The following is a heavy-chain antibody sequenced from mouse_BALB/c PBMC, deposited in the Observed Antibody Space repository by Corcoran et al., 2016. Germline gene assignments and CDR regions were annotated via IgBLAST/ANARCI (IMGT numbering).Heavy chain of an antibody. J-gene: IGHJ1*01. CDR2: IDPANGNT. CDR1: VFNIIDTY. Sequence: EVRLQQSGAELVKPGASFKLSSTASVFNIIDTYMHWVKQRPEQGLEWIGRIDPANGNTKYDPKFQGKATITADTSSNTAYLQLSSLTSEDTAVYYCARWDWYFDVWGAGTTVTVSS. V-gene: IGHV14-3*02. CDR3: ARWDWYFDV.